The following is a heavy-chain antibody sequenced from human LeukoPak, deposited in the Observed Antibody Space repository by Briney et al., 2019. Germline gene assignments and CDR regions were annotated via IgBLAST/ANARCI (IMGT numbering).Heavy chain of an antibody. V-gene: IGHV3-33*01. Sequence: GGSLRLSCAASGFTFSSYGMHWVRQAPGKGPEWVSIIWDDGSNKYHADSVKGRFTISRDNSKNTLYLQMNSLRVEDTAVYFCVRDLLGSGSTTAYLYHWGQGTLVTVSS. J-gene: IGHJ1*01. CDR2: IWDDGSNK. CDR1: GFTFSSYG. CDR3: VRDLLGSGSTTAYLYH. D-gene: IGHD3-10*01.